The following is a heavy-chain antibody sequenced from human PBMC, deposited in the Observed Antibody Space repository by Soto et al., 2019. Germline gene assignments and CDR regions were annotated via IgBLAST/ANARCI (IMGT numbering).Heavy chain of an antibody. V-gene: IGHV5-51*01. CDR1: GYSFTSYW. CDR3: ARPATYYDILTGYHHDAFDI. J-gene: IGHJ3*02. Sequence: GESLKISCNGSGYSFTSYWIGWVRQMPGKGLEWMGIIYPGDSDTRYSPSFEGQVTISADKSISTAYLQWYSLKASDTAMYYCARPATYYDILTGYHHDAFDIWGQGTMVTVSS. D-gene: IGHD3-9*01. CDR2: IYPGDSDT.